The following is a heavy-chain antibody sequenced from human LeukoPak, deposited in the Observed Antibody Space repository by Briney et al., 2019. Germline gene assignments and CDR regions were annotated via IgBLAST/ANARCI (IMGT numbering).Heavy chain of an antibody. J-gene: IGHJ4*02. CDR2: IWYDGTNI. CDR1: GFSFSNYG. V-gene: IGHV3-33*01. Sequence: PGGSLRLSCAASGFSFSNYGMHWVRQAPGQGLEWVAVIWYDGTNIYYADSVKGRFTISRDTSTNTLHLQMNSLGDEDTAVYYCARDYGSGSPGDYWGQGTLVTVSS. D-gene: IGHD3-10*01. CDR3: ARDYGSGSPGDY.